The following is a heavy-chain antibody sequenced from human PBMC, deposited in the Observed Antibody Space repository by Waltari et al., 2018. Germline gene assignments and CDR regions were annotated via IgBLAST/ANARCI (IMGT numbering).Heavy chain of an antibody. CDR3: AKMEIVATRQGDY. CDR1: GGTFSSYA. J-gene: IGHJ4*02. Sequence: VQLVQSGAEVKKPGSSVKVSCKASGGTFSSYAISWVRQAPGQGLEWVSAISGRGGSTYYADSVKGRFTISRDNSKNTLYLQMNSLRAEDTAVYYCAKMEIVATRQGDYWGQGTLVTVSS. V-gene: IGHV3-23*04. D-gene: IGHD5-12*01. CDR2: ISGRGGST.